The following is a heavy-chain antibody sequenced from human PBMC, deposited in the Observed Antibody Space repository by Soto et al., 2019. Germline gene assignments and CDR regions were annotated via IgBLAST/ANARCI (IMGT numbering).Heavy chain of an antibody. J-gene: IGHJ4*02. CDR2: IIPIFGTP. D-gene: IGHD3-10*01. V-gene: IGHV1-69*01. CDR3: ARDRDDYGSGNYYNRIDF. Sequence: QVQLVQSGAEVKKPGSSVKVSCKASGGIFSTYAISWLRRAPGQGLEWMGGIIPIFGTPNYAQRFQGRVQITADESTITAYMELSRLRSEDTAVYDCARDRDDYGSGNYYNRIDFWGQGTLVTVSS. CDR1: GGIFSTYA.